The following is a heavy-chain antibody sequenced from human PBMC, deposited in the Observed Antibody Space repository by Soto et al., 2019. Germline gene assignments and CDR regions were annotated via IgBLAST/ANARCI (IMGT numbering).Heavy chain of an antibody. CDR1: GFTFSSYG. J-gene: IGHJ4*02. CDR3: ARYWLSRTVDY. Sequence: QVQLVESGGGVVQPGRSLRLSCAASGFTFSSYGMHWVRQAPGKGLEWVAVKWYDGRNTYYADSVKGRFTISRDDSKNTVYLQMNSLRVEDTAVYYCARYWLSRTVDYWGQGTLVTVSS. V-gene: IGHV3-33*01. D-gene: IGHD5-12*01. CDR2: KWYDGRNT.